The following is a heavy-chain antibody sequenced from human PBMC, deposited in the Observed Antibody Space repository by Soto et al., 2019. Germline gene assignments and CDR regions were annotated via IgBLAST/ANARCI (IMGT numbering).Heavy chain of an antibody. CDR3: ARDYYKYYDSSGYYRSPAY. Sequence: SETLSLTCTVSGGSISSSIFHWGWIRQPPGKGLEWIGSIYYSGSTYYSPSLKSRVTISVDTSKNQFSLKLSSVTAADTAVYYCARDYYKYYDSSGYYRSPAYWGQGTLVTVSS. D-gene: IGHD3-22*01. CDR2: IYYSGST. V-gene: IGHV4-39*02. J-gene: IGHJ4*02. CDR1: GGSISSSIFH.